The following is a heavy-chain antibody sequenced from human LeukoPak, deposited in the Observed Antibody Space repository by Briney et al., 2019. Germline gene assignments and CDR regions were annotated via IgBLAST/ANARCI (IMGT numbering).Heavy chain of an antibody. J-gene: IGHJ4*02. CDR2: LNPNSGGT. D-gene: IGHD3-22*01. Sequence: ASVKVSCKASGYTFTDYYIHWVRQAPGQGLEWMGRLNPNSGGTNCAQKFQDRVTMTRDTSISTAYMDLIRLTSDDTAVYYCARETGDSGSYSFDYWGQGTLVTVSS. CDR3: ARETGDSGSYSFDY. V-gene: IGHV1-2*06. CDR1: GYTFTDYY.